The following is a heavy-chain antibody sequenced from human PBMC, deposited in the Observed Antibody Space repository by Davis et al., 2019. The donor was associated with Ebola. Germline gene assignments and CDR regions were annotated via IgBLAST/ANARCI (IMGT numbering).Heavy chain of an antibody. V-gene: IGHV3-23*01. CDR2: VTSSGGST. CDR1: GFTFGNYA. CDR3: AKGGSGWPSDYSYGLGV. D-gene: IGHD6-19*01. Sequence: PGGSLRLSCAGSGFTFGNYAMTWARQAPGKGLEWVSAVTSSGGSTYYADSVKGQFTISRDNSKNTLYLQMNSLSGDDTAVYYCAKGGSGWPSDYSYGLGVWGKGTTVTVAS. J-gene: IGHJ6*04.